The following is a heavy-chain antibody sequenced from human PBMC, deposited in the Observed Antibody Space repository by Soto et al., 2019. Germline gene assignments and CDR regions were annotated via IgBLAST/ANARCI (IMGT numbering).Heavy chain of an antibody. J-gene: IGHJ4*02. CDR1: GFTFSSYA. CDR3: ARESFDY. CDR2: ISYDGSNK. V-gene: IGHV3-30-3*01. Sequence: QVQLVESGGGVVQPGRSLRLSCAASGFTFSSYAMHWVRQAPGKGLEWVAVISYDGSNKYYADSVKGRFTISRDNSKKTLYLQMNSLRAEDTAVYYCARESFDYWGQGTLVTVSS.